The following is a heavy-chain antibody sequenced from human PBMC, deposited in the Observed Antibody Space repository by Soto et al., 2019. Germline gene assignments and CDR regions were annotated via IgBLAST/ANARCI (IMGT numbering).Heavy chain of an antibody. Sequence: EVQLLESGGGLVQPGGSLRLSCAASGFTFSSYAMSWVRQAPGKGLEWVSAISGSGGSTYYADSVKSRFTISRDNSKNTLYLQMNSLRAEDTAVYYCAKITYDYIWGSYRYPYDYWGQGTLVTVSS. D-gene: IGHD3-16*02. CDR1: GFTFSSYA. CDR3: AKITYDYIWGSYRYPYDY. J-gene: IGHJ4*02. V-gene: IGHV3-23*01. CDR2: ISGSGGST.